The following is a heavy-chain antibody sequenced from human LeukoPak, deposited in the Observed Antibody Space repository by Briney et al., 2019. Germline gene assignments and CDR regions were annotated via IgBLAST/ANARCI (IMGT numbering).Heavy chain of an antibody. D-gene: IGHD6-13*01. CDR2: IIPIFGTA. Sequence: SVKVSCKASGGTFSSYAISWVRQAPGQRLEWMGGIIPIFGTANYAQKFQGRVTITTDESTSTAYMELSSLRSEDTAVYYCASSSSWYLGYNWFDPWGQRTLVTVSS. CDR1: GGTFSSYA. CDR3: ASSSSWYLGYNWFDP. V-gene: IGHV1-69*05. J-gene: IGHJ5*02.